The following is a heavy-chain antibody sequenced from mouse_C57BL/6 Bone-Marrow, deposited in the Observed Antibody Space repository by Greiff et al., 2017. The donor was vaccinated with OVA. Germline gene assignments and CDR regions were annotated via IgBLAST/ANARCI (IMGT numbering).Heavy chain of an antibody. CDR3: ARDATLTGAFDY. CDR2: SRNRANDYTT. V-gene: IGHV7-1*01. Sequence: EVMLVESGGGLVQSGRSLRLSCATSGFTFSDFYMEWVRQAPGKGLEWIAASRNRANDYTTAYNASVKGRFTVSRDTYPSILYFQRNALRAEDTAIYYCARDATLTGAFDYWGQGTTLTVSS. CDR1: GFTFSDFY. D-gene: IGHD4-1*01. J-gene: IGHJ2*01.